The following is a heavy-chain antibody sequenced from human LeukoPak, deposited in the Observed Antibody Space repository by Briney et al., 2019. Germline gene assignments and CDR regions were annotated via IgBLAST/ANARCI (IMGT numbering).Heavy chain of an antibody. Sequence: SQTLSLTCTVSGDSISSGDYYWSWIRQPAGKGLEWIGRISSSGSTNYNPSLKSRVTISVDTSKNQFSLKPSSVTAADTAVYFCARGPYSYDSSGAFDIWGQGTMVTVSS. D-gene: IGHD3-22*01. CDR1: GDSISSGDYY. V-gene: IGHV4-61*02. J-gene: IGHJ3*02. CDR2: ISSSGST. CDR3: ARGPYSYDSSGAFDI.